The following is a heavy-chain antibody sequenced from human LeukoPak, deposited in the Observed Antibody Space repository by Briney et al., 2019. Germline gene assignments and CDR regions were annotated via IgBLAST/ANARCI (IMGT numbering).Heavy chain of an antibody. D-gene: IGHD2-15*01. V-gene: IGHV3-64*01. Sequence: GGSLRLSCAASGFTFSSYAMHWVRQAPGKGLEYVSAISSNGGSTYYANSVKGRFTISRDNSKNTLYLQMGSLRAEDMAVYYCARARAVVVVAATLFDYWGQGTLVTVSS. J-gene: IGHJ4*02. CDR3: ARARAVVVVAATLFDY. CDR1: GFTFSSYA. CDR2: ISSNGGST.